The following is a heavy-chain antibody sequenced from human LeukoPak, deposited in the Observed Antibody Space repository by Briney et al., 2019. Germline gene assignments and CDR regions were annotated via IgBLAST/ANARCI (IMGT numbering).Heavy chain of an antibody. CDR2: INSDGSST. Sequence: GGSLRLSCAASGFTFSSYWMHWVRQAPGKGLVWVSHINSDGSSTNYADSAKGRFTISRDNAKNTLYLQMNSLRAEDTAVYYCTRGRYSRDYWGQGTLVTVSS. CDR3: TRGRYSRDY. V-gene: IGHV3-74*01. D-gene: IGHD6-13*01. CDR1: GFTFSSYW. J-gene: IGHJ4*02.